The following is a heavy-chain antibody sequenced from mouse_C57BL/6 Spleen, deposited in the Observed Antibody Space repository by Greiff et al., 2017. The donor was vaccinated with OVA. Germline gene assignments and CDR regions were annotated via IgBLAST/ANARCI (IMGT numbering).Heavy chain of an antibody. J-gene: IGHJ4*01. CDR1: GFTFSDYG. D-gene: IGHD1-1*01. Sequence: EVKLMESGGGLVKPGGSLKLSCAASGFTFSDYGMHWVRQAPEKGLEWVAYISSGSSTIYYADTVKGRFTISRDNAKNTLFLQMTSLRSEDTAMYYCARRDYYGSSEAMDYWGQGTSVTVSS. CDR3: ARRDYYGSSEAMDY. CDR2: ISSGSSTI. V-gene: IGHV5-17*01.